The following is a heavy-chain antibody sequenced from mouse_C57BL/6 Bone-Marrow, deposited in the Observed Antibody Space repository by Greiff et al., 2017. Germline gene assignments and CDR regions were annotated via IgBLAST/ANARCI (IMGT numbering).Heavy chain of an antibody. CDR3: ESDYGSSYWYFDV. Sequence: VQRVESGPELVKPGASVKLSCKASGYTFTSYDINWVKQRPGQGLEWIGWIYPRDGSTKYNEKFKGKGTLTVDTSSSTAYMELHSLTSEDSAVYFCESDYGSSYWYFDVWGTGTTVTVSS. CDR2: IYPRDGST. CDR1: GYTFTSYD. D-gene: IGHD1-1*01. V-gene: IGHV1-85*01. J-gene: IGHJ1*03.